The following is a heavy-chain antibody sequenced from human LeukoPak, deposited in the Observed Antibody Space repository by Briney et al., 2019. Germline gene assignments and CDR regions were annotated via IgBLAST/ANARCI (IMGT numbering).Heavy chain of an antibody. D-gene: IGHD6-13*01. Sequence: TASETLSLTCTVSGGSISSSSYYWGWIRQPPGKGLEWIGSIYYSGSTYYNPSLKSRVTISVDTSKNQFSLKLSSVTAADTAVYYCARGLLLGYSSSWSRARQDAFDIWGQGTMVTVSS. V-gene: IGHV4-39*01. CDR3: ARGLLLGYSSSWSRARQDAFDI. J-gene: IGHJ3*02. CDR2: IYYSGST. CDR1: GGSISSSSYY.